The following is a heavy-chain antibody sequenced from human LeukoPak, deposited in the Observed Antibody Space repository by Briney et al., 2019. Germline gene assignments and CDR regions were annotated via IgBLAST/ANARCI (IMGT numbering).Heavy chain of an antibody. CDR3: ARTTEGYCSSASCFGFSYSYYMDV. D-gene: IGHD2-2*01. J-gene: IGHJ6*03. V-gene: IGHV4-59*01. Sequence: PSETLSLTCTVSGGSISSYYWSWIRQPPGEGLEWIGYIYYSGSTNYNPSLKSRVTISVDTSKNQFSLKLSSVIAADTAVYYCARTTEGYCSSASCFGFSYSYYMDVWGKGTTVTISS. CDR1: GGSISSYY. CDR2: IYYSGST.